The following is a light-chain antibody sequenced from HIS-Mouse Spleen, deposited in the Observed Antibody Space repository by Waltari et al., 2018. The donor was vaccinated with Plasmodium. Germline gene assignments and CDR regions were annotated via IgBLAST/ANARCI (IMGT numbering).Light chain of an antibody. V-gene: IGLV2-23*01. J-gene: IGLJ3*02. CDR3: CSYAGSSTWV. Sequence: QSALTQPASVSGSPGQSITISCTCTSSAVGSYTLVSWYQQHPGKAPKRMIYEGSKRPSGVSNRFSGSKSGNTASLTISGLQAEDEADYYCCSYAGSSTWVFGGGTKLTVL. CDR2: EGS. CDR1: SSAVGSYTL.